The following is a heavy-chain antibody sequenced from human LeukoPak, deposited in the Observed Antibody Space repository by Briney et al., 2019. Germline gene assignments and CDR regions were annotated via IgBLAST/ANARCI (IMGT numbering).Heavy chain of an antibody. J-gene: IGHJ6*03. Sequence: PGGSLRLSCAASGFTFSGYSMNWVRQAPGKGLEWVSNISSSSSIIYYAGSVKGRFTISRDNAKNSLFLQMNSLRAEDTAVYYCARDLEGYNFGLAYYYYYMDVWGKGTTVTVSS. CDR2: ISSSSSII. CDR1: GFTFSGYS. V-gene: IGHV3-48*01. CDR3: ARDLEGYNFGLAYYYYYMDV. D-gene: IGHD5-18*01.